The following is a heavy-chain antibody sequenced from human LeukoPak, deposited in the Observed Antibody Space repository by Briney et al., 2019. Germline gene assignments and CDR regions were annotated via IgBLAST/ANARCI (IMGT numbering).Heavy chain of an antibody. CDR1: GGSISTYY. CDR2: IYYSGNT. CDR3: ARVGSGCFDY. J-gene: IGHJ4*02. Sequence: SETLSLTCTVSGGSISTYYWSWIWQPPGKGLEWIGYIYYSGNTNYNPSLKSRITISIDTSKNQFSLRLSSVTAADTAVYYCARVGSGCFDYWGQGTLVTVSS. V-gene: IGHV4-59*01. D-gene: IGHD6-19*01.